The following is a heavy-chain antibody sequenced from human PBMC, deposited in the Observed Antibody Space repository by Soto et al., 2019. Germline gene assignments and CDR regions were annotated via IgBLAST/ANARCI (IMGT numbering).Heavy chain of an antibody. CDR2: ISWNHGGI. V-gene: IGHV3-9*01. J-gene: IGHJ4*02. D-gene: IGHD3-9*01. Sequence: GGSLRLSCVVSGFTFDDYAMHWVRQAPGKGLEWVSSISWNHGGIGYADSVRGRFTVSRDNAKNSLYLQMNSLRREDTAFYYCIRKYYNTLGDYWGQGTLVTVSS. CDR1: GFTFDDYA. CDR3: IRKYYNTLGDY.